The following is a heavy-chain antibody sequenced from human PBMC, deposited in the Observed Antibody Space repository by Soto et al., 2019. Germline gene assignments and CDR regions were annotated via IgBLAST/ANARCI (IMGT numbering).Heavy chain of an antibody. V-gene: IGHV4-59*01. D-gene: IGHD1-26*01. CDR1: GGSISSYY. J-gene: IGHJ5*02. CDR2: IYYSGST. Sequence: SETLSLTCTVSGGSISSYYWSWIRQPPGKGLEWIGYIYYSGSTNYNPSLKSRVTISVDTSKNQFSLKLSSVTAADTAVYYCAMYREDRYFSNWFHPCGQGTLVTVSS. CDR3: AMYREDRYFSNWFHP.